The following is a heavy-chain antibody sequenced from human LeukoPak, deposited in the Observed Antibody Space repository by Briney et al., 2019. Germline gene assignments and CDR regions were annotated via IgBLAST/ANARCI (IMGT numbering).Heavy chain of an antibody. CDR2: INPNSGGT. CDR3: ARDSGEVPDY. D-gene: IGHD3-10*01. J-gene: IGHJ4*02. CDR1: GYTFTDYF. V-gene: IGHV1-2*02. Sequence: GASVKVSCKASGYTFTDYFLHWVRQAPGQGLEWMGWINPNSGGTNYAQIFQGRVTMTRDTSISTAYMELDRLRFDDTAVYYCARDSGEVPDYWGQGTLVTVSS.